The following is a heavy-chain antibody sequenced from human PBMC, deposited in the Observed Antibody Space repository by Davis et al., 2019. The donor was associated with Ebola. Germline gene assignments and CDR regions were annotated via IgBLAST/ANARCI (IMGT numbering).Heavy chain of an antibody. CDR2: ISGDESTT. J-gene: IGHJ4*02. Sequence: GESLKISCVASGFTFSTYVMTWVRQAPGKGLVWVSRISGDESTTDYADSVKGRFTISRDNVKNMLYLQMNSLRAEDTAVYYCARTQFYFDSWGQGILVTVSS. V-gene: IGHV3-74*01. CDR3: ARTQFYFDS. CDR1: GFTFSTYV.